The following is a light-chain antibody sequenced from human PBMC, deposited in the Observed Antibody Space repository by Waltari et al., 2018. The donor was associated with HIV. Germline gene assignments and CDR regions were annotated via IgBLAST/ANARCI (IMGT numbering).Light chain of an antibody. CDR3: CSCPRSGIRYV. Sequence: QSALTQPASVSGSPGQSITISCTGTSSNVGSDDLVSWYQQHPGDAPNLIIYEVTKRPSGVSNRFSGSKSGNTASLTISGLQAEDEADYYCCSCPRSGIRYVFGTGTKVTVL. V-gene: IGLV2-23*02. CDR1: SSNVGSDDL. J-gene: IGLJ1*01. CDR2: EVT.